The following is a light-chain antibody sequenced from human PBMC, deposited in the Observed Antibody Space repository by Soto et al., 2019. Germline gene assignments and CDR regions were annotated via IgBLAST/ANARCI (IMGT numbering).Light chain of an antibody. Sequence: QSALTQPASVSGSPGQSITISCTGTSSDVGAYNFVSWYQQFPGKAPKLMIYEVSNRPSGVSDRFSGSKSGNTASLIISGXXAXXXXXYYCSSQTGSATMVFGGGTKLTVL. V-gene: IGLV2-14*01. J-gene: IGLJ2*01. CDR1: SSDVGAYNF. CDR3: SSQTGSATMV. CDR2: EVS.